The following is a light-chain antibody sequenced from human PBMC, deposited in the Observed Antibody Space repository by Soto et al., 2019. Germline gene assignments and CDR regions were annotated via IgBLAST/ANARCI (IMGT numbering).Light chain of an antibody. CDR2: EAF. V-gene: IGLV2-23*01. J-gene: IGLJ3*02. Sequence: QSALTQPASVSGSPGQSITISCTGTSSDIGSDKLVSWYQQHPGRAPKIIIYEAFKRPSGVSNRFSGSRSGNTASLTISGLRGADEADYYCCSYAGSTTWVFGGGTKLTVL. CDR3: CSYAGSTTWV. CDR1: SSDIGSDKL.